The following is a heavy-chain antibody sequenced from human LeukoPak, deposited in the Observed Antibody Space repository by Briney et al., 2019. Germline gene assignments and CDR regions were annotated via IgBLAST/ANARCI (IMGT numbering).Heavy chain of an antibody. Sequence: SETLSLTCTVSGGSISGFYWSWIRQPPGKGLEYIGYIYNNVINYNPSLKSRVTISADTSKNQFSLRLSSMTAADTAVYYCASLPSLWGQGTLVTVSS. J-gene: IGHJ4*02. V-gene: IGHV4-59*01. CDR2: IYNNVI. CDR3: ASLPSL. CDR1: GGSISGFY.